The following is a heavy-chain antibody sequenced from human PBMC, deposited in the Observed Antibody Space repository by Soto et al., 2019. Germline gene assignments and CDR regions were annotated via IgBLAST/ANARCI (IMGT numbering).Heavy chain of an antibody. J-gene: IGHJ3*01. Sequence: ASLKVSCKASGYTFTSYYMHWVRQAPGQGLEWMGIINPSGGSTSYAQKFQGRVTMTRDTSTSTVYMELSSLRSEDTAVYYCARDLIANYAFDCWGQGTRVTVAS. V-gene: IGHV1-46*03. CDR2: INPSGGST. D-gene: IGHD3-16*01. CDR3: ARDLIANYAFDC. CDR1: GYTFTSYY.